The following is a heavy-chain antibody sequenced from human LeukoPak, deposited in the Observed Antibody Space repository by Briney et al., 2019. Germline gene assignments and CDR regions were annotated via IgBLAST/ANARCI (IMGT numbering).Heavy chain of an antibody. CDR3: AKLGGQELHNYYVAV. Sequence: GGSLRLSCAASGFTFSSYAMSWVRQAPGKGLEWVSGIIDSGESTYYANFAKGRFTISRDNSNNTLYLQMNSLRAEDTAVYYCAKLGGQELHNYYVAVCGKGTTVAVSS. V-gene: IGHV3-23*01. CDR2: IIDSGEST. CDR1: GFTFSSYA. D-gene: IGHD3-16*01. J-gene: IGHJ6*03.